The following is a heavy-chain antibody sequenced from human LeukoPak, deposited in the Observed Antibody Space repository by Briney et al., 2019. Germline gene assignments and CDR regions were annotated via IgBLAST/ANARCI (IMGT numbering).Heavy chain of an antibody. CDR3: ARTTAWARTKFDY. CDR1: GYTFTSYG. D-gene: IGHD1-14*01. CDR2: INPNSGGT. Sequence: ASVKVSCKASGYTFTSYGISWVRQAPGQGLEWMGWINPNSGGTNYAQKFQGRVTMTRDTSISTAYMELSRLRSDDTAVYYCARTTAWARTKFDYWGQGTLVTVSS. V-gene: IGHV1-2*02. J-gene: IGHJ4*02.